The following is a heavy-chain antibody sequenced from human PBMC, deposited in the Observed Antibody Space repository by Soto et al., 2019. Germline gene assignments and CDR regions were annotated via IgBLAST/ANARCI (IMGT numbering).Heavy chain of an antibody. CDR2: ISGSGGST. J-gene: IGHJ4*02. V-gene: IGHV3-23*01. CDR1: GFTVSSNY. Sequence: GGSLRLSCAASGFTVSSNYMSWVRQAPGKGLEWVSAISGSGGSTYYADSVKGRFTISRDNSKNTLYLQMNSLRAEDTAVYYCAKDNVGSGYPQPLDYWGQGTLVTVSS. D-gene: IGHD3-22*01. CDR3: AKDNVGSGYPQPLDY.